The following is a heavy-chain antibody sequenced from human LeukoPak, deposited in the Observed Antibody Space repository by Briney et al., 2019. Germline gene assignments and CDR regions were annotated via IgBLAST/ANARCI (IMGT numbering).Heavy chain of an antibody. CDR1: GFTFSNYA. J-gene: IGHJ4*02. CDR3: AKREKERGGSYSYYFDY. CDR2: ISGSGGST. Sequence: GGSLRLSCAASGFTFSNYAMSWVRQAPGKGLEWVSGISGSGGSTYYADSAKGRFTISRDNSKNTLYLQMNSLRAEDTAVYYCAKREKERGGSYSYYFDYWGQGTLVTVSS. D-gene: IGHD1-26*01. V-gene: IGHV3-23*01.